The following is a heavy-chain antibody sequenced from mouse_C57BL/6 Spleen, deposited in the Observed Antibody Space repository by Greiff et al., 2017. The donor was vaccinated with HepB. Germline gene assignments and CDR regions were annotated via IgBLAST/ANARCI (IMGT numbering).Heavy chain of an antibody. CDR2: IYPRSGNT. CDR1: GYTFTSYG. Sequence: VQLQQSGAELARPGASVKLSCKASGYTFTSYGISWVKQRTGQGLEWIGEIYPRSGNTYYNEKFKGKATLTADKSSSTAYMELRSLTSEDSAVYFCARGDIYDGYHSSVWGTGTTVTVSS. CDR3: ARGDIYDGYHSSV. V-gene: IGHV1-81*01. J-gene: IGHJ1*03. D-gene: IGHD2-3*01.